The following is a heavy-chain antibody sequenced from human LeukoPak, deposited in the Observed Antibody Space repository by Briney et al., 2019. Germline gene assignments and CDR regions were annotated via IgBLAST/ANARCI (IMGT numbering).Heavy chain of an antibody. D-gene: IGHD3-16*01. J-gene: IGHJ4*02. CDR3: APTAEAYTSWWKV. CDR1: GYKFTDDY. Sequence: ASVKVSCKASGYKFTDDYIHWVRQAPGQGLEFMGWINPDSGFTNYAQKFKGRVTMTRDTSISTAYLEVRSLTSDDTAVYYCAPTAEAYTSWWKVWGQGTLVTVSA. V-gene: IGHV1-2*02. CDR2: INPDSGFT.